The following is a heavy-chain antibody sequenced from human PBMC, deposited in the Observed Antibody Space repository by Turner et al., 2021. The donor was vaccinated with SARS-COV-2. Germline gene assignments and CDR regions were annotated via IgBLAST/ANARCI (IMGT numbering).Heavy chain of an antibody. V-gene: IGHV1-69*06. J-gene: IGHJ6*02. D-gene: IGHD1-1*01. CDR1: GGTFKSYA. Sequence: QVQLVQSGAEVTTPGSSVPVSCTASGGTFKSYAINWVRQAIGQGLEWMGKIGPILGTTHYAHKFEGRIAIAADKATSTAYMELNSLRSEDTAVYYCAREVEETTEGVYYYGMDVWGQGTTVTVSS. CDR3: AREVEETTEGVYYYGMDV. CDR2: IGPILGTT.